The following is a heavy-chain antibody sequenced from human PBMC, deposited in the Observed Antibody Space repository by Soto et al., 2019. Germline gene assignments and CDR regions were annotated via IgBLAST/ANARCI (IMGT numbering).Heavy chain of an antibody. CDR2: IIPIFGTA. CDR3: ASTAVAGQPPDY. J-gene: IGHJ4*02. Sequence: ASVKVSCKASGGTFSSYAISWVRQAPGQGLEWMGGIIPIFGTANYAQKFQGRVTITADESTSTAYMELSSLRSEDTAVYYCASTAVAGQPPDYWGQGTLVTVSS. CDR1: GGTFSSYA. V-gene: IGHV1-69*13. D-gene: IGHD6-19*01.